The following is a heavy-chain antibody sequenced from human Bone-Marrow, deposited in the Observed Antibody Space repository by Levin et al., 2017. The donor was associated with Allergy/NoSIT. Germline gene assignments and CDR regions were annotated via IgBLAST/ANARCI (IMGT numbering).Heavy chain of an antibody. V-gene: IGHV3-23*01. D-gene: IGHD6-19*01. Sequence: GESLKICCAASGFTFSSYAMSWVRQAPGKGLEWVSSISGSGTITHYAESVKGRFTISRDISKNMLHLQMNSLRAEDTAIYFCAKEGLAVAGYYFDSWGQGTLVTVSS. J-gene: IGHJ4*02. CDR3: AKEGLAVAGYYFDS. CDR2: ISGSGTIT. CDR1: GFTFSSYA.